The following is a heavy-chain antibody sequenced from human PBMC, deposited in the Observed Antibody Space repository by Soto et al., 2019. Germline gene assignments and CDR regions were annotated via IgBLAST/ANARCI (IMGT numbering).Heavy chain of an antibody. J-gene: IGHJ4*02. Sequence: QVQLVESGGVLVKPGGSLRLSCAASGFTFSDYYMNWIRQAPGKGLEFISYISSSGRYRDYADSVQGRFTISRDNPKNSQYLQMNSLRAEDTAVYYCARGRTCGSGSNCAFDYWGQGTLVTVSS. CDR1: GFTFSDYY. D-gene: IGHD3-10*01. CDR3: ARGRTCGSGSNCAFDY. CDR2: ISSSGRYR. V-gene: IGHV3-11*06.